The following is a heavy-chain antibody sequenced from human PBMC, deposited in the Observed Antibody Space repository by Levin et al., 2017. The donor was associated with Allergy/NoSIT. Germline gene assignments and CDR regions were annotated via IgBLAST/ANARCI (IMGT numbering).Heavy chain of an antibody. Sequence: HPGGSLRLSCAASGFTFSSYAMHWVRQAPGKGLEWVAVISYDGSNKYYADSVKGRFTISRHNSKNTLYLQMNSLRAEDTAVYYCAREGRGYSYGYYMDGWGKGTTVTVSS. J-gene: IGHJ6*03. D-gene: IGHD5-18*01. CDR1: GFTFSSYA. V-gene: IGHV3-30-3*01. CDR2: ISYDGSNK. CDR3: AREGRGYSYGYYMDG.